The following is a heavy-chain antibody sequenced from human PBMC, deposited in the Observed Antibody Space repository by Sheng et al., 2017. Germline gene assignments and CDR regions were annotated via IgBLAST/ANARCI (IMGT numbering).Heavy chain of an antibody. J-gene: IGHJ4*02. CDR2: FEGSRDVT. CDR3: AKDILRWAFDY. D-gene: IGHD4-17*01. V-gene: IGHV3-23*01. CDR1: GFTFSTTA. Sequence: EVQLLESGGGLVQPGGSLRLSCVASGFTFSTTAMAWVRQAPGKGLEWVSAFEGSRDVTHYADSVKGRFTISRDNSKNTLYLQLDSLRVEDTAVYYCAKDILRWAFDYWGLGNPARPSPQ.